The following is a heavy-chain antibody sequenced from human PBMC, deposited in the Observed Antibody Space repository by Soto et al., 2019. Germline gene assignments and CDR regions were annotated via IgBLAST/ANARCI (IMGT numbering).Heavy chain of an antibody. CDR2: ISGSGGST. V-gene: IGHV3-23*01. CDR1: GFTFSSYA. Sequence: EVQLLESGGGLVQPGGSLRLSCAASGFTFSSYAMSWVRQAPGKGLEWVSAISGSGGSTYYADSVKGRFTISRDNSKNTLYLQMNSLRAEDMAVYYCAKDEGGTHSGYDSYWGQGTLVTVSS. D-gene: IGHD5-12*01. CDR3: AKDEGGTHSGYDSY. J-gene: IGHJ4*02.